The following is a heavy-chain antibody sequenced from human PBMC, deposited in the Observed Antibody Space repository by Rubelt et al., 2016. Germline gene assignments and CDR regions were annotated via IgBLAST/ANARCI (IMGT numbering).Heavy chain of an antibody. V-gene: IGHV3-7*04. Sequence: EVQLVESGGGLVQPGGSLRLSCAASGFTFSGYWMSWVRQAPGKGLEWVANIKQDGSEKDYVDSVKGRFTISRDNAKNSLFLQMDSLRAEDTAVDYCARARDYSSPDFGFWGQGILVTVSS. D-gene: IGHD6-13*01. CDR2: IKQDGSEK. J-gene: IGHJ4*02. CDR3: ARARDYSSPDFGF. CDR1: GFTFSGYW.